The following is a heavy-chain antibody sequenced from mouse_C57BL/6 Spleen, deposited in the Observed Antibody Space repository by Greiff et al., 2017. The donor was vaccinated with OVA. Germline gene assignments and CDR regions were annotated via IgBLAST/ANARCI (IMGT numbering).Heavy chain of an antibody. D-gene: IGHD2-5*01. V-gene: IGHV5-4*03. CDR2: ISDGGSYT. CDR1: GFTFSSYA. CDR3: ARGGYSNGFAY. J-gene: IGHJ3*01. Sequence: EVKVVESGGGLVKPGGSLKLSCAASGFTFSSYAMSWVRQTPEKRLEWVATISDGGSYTYYPDNVKGRFTISRDNAKNNLYLQMSHLKSEDTAMYYCARGGYSNGFAYWGQGTLVTVSA.